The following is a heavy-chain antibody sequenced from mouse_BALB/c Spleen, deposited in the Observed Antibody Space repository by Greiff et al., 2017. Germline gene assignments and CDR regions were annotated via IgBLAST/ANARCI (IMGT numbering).Heavy chain of an antibody. CDR1: GFNIKDTY. J-gene: IGHJ4*01. V-gene: IGHV14-3*02. D-gene: IGHD2-3*01. CDR3: ASDGIGYGMDY. Sequence: VQLQQSGAELVKPGASVKLSCTASGFNIKDTYMHWVKQRPEQGLEWIGRIDPANGNTKYDPKFQGKATITADTSSNTAYLQLSSLTSEDTAVYYCASDGIGYGMDYWGQGTSVTVSS. CDR2: IDPANGNT.